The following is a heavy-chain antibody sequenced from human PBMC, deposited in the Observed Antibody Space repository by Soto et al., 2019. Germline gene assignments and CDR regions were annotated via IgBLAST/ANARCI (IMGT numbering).Heavy chain of an antibody. J-gene: IGHJ4*02. D-gene: IGHD1-1*01. V-gene: IGHV3-9*01. CDR2: ISWNSGNI. CDR3: ARDASITTSYLPY. CDR1: GFTFDDYA. Sequence: EVQLLESGGGLVQPGRSLRLSCVTSGFTFDDYAMHWVRQAPGKGLEWVSSISWNSGNIDYADSVKGRFIVSRDNARNSLYLHMDSLRSEDTALYYCARDASITTSYLPYWGQGTLVTVSS.